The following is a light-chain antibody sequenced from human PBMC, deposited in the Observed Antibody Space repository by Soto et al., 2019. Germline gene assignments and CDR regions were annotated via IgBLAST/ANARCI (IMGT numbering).Light chain of an antibody. Sequence: IVLTQSPGTLSLSPGERATLSCRASQSVSSSSLAWYQQKPGQAPRRLIYGASSRATGIPDRFSGSGSGTDFTLNISRLEPEDFAVYYCQQYGSSTCTFDHGTKVDIK. CDR2: GAS. CDR3: QQYGSSTCT. V-gene: IGKV3-20*01. J-gene: IGKJ3*01. CDR1: QSVSSSS.